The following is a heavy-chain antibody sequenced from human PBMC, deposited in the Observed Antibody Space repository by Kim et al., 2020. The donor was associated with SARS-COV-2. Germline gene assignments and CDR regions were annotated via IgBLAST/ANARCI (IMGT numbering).Heavy chain of an antibody. CDR2: IYYSGST. V-gene: IGHV4-59*01. CDR3: ARDRGKVVVPAASYYYYYYGMDV. CDR1: GGSISSYY. J-gene: IGHJ6*02. Sequence: SETLSLTCTVSGGSISSYYWSWIRQPPGKGLEWIGYIYYSGSTNYNPSLKSRVTISVDTSKNQFSLKLSSVTAADTAVYYCARDRGKVVVPAASYYYYYYGMDVWGQGTTVTVSS. D-gene: IGHD2-2*01.